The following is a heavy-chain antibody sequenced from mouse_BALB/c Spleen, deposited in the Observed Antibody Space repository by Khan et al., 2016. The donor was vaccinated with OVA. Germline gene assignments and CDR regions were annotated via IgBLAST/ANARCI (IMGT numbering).Heavy chain of an antibody. J-gene: IGHJ3*01. CDR1: GYTFTTYW. CDR2: IDPTTGYT. V-gene: IGHV1-7*01. D-gene: IGHD3-3*01. CDR3: ARGGQCDIFAY. Sequence: QVQLKESGAELAKPGASMKMSCKASGYTFTTYWMHWVKQRPGQGLEWIGSIDPTTGYTEYNQKFKDWVTLTTDKSSSTAYMQLSGLTSEDSAVYDCARGGQCDIFAYWGQGTLVTVSA.